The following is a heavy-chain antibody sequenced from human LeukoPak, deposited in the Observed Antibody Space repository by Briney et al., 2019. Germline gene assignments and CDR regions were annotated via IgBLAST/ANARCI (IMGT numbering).Heavy chain of an antibody. D-gene: IGHD4/OR15-4a*01. Sequence: AGESLKISCKGSGYSFTSYWIGWVRQMPGKGLEWMGIIYPGDSDTRYSPSFQGQVTISADKSISTAYLQWSSLEASDTAMYYCARQNGANRYYYYGMDVWGQGTTVTVSS. CDR3: ARQNGANRYYYYGMDV. J-gene: IGHJ6*02. CDR2: IYPGDSDT. CDR1: GYSFTSYW. V-gene: IGHV5-51*01.